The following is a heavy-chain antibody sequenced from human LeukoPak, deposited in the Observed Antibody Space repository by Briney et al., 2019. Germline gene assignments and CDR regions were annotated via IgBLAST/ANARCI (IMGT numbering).Heavy chain of an antibody. CDR3: ARGLRGYSYGCYFDY. J-gene: IGHJ4*02. CDR1: GFTFSSYS. V-gene: IGHV3-21*01. D-gene: IGHD5-18*01. Sequence: PGGSLRHSCAASGFTFSSYSMNWVRQAPGKGLEWVSSISSSSSYIYYADSVKGRFTISRDNAKNSLYLQMNSLRAEDTAVYYCARGLRGYSYGCYFDYWGQGTLVTVSS. CDR2: ISSSSSYI.